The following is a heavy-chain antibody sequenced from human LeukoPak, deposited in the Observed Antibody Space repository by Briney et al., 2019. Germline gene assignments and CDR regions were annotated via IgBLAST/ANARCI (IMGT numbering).Heavy chain of an antibody. CDR3: ARSIPTSPVGAMVS. D-gene: IGHD1-26*01. CDR1: GFTFSSYE. J-gene: IGHJ5*02. Sequence: GGSLRLSCAASGFTFSSYEMSWVRQAPGKGLEWVSYISSSGSTIYYADSVKGRFTISRDNAKNSLYLQMNSLRAEDTAVYYCARSIPTSPVGAMVSWGQGTLVTVSS. CDR2: ISSSGSTI. V-gene: IGHV3-48*03.